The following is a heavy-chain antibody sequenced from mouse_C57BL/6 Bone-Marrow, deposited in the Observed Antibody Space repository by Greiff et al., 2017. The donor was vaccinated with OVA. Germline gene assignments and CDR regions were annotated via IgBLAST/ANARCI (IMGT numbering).Heavy chain of an antibody. CDR2: IDPNSGGT. J-gene: IGHJ3*01. CDR1: GYTFTSYW. CDR3: ARGPYDYDRTGFAY. D-gene: IGHD2-4*01. Sequence: QVQLQQPGAELVKPGASVKLSCKASGYTFTSYWMHWVKQRPGRGLEWIGRIDPNSGGTKYTEKFKSQATLTVDKPSSTAYMQLSSLTSEDSAVYYCARGPYDYDRTGFAYWGQGTLVTVSA. V-gene: IGHV1-72*01.